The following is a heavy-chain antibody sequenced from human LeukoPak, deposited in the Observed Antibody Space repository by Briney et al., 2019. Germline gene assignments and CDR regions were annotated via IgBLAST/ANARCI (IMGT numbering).Heavy chain of an antibody. V-gene: IGHV3-66*01. CDR2: IYSGGST. CDR3: ALGLVTDY. CDR1: GFTVSSNF. Sequence: PGGSLRHSCAASGFTVSSNFMSWVRQAPGKGLEWVSVIYSGGSTYYADSVKGRFTISRDNSKNTLYLQMNSLRVEDTAVYYCALGLVTDYWGQGTLVTVSS. D-gene: IGHD3-9*01. J-gene: IGHJ4*02.